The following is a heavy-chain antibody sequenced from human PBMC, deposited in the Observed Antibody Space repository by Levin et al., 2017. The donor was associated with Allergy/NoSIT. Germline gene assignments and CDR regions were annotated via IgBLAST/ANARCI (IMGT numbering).Heavy chain of an antibody. CDR3: ARTDHYYAGSRTVDF. J-gene: IGHJ4*02. D-gene: IGHD3-10*01. Sequence: GASVKVSCKTSGYTFTSYDINWIRQTAGQGLEWMGWLNPSGGSAGYAERFHGRVTMTSDASTKTAYLDLSSLTPEDTAVYYCARTDHYYAGSRTVDFWGQGTLVTVAS. CDR2: LNPSGGSA. V-gene: IGHV1-8*01. CDR1: GYTFTSYD.